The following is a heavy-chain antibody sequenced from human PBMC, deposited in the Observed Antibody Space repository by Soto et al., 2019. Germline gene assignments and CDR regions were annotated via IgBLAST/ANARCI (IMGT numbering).Heavy chain of an antibody. Sequence: SETLSLTCTVSNGSISNFYWNWIRQSAGKGLEWIGRIHGSGSATYNPSLRSRVTMSVDTSKNQFSLKVNSVTGADTAVYYCASHGWFDPWGQGTLVTVSS. V-gene: IGHV4-4*07. J-gene: IGHJ5*02. CDR1: NGSISNFY. CDR3: ASHGWFDP. CDR2: IHGSGSA.